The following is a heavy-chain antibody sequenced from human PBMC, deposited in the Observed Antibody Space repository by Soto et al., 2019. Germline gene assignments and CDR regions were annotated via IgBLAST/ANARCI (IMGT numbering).Heavy chain of an antibody. J-gene: IGHJ4*02. V-gene: IGHV1-18*01. Sequence: QVQLVQSGAEVKKPGASVKVSCQASGYTFTSHGITWVRQAPGQGLEGMGWISTFNGKTYCPEKFQDRFTMSTDTSTHTVFMELRSLRSDDTAVYYCARGLVASANFDYWGQGTLVTVSS. CDR3: ARGLVASANFDY. CDR2: ISTFNGKT. CDR1: GYTFTSHG. D-gene: IGHD2-15*01.